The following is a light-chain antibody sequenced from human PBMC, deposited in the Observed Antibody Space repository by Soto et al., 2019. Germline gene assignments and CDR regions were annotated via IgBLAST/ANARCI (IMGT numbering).Light chain of an antibody. Sequence: EIVMTQSPATLSVSPGERATLSCRASQSVSSNLAWYQQKPGQAPRLLVYGASTRVTGSPARFSGIGSGTEFTLTINSLQSEEFAVYYCQQYNDWPPYTFGQGTKLEVK. CDR2: GAS. CDR1: QSVSSN. CDR3: QQYNDWPPYT. J-gene: IGKJ2*01. V-gene: IGKV3-15*01.